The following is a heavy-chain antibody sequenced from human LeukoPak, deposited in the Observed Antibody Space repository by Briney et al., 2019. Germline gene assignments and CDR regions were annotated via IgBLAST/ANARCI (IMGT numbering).Heavy chain of an antibody. CDR3: ARRADAYTKAFDI. CDR1: GFAFTSYW. CDR2: ICPGDSDT. Sequence: GESLKISCLGSGFAFTSYWIGWVRQMPGKGLEWMGIICPGDSDTRYSPSFQGQFTISADKSISTAYLQWSSLKASDTAIYYCARRADAYTKAFDIWGQGTVVSVSS. D-gene: IGHD5-24*01. V-gene: IGHV5-51*01. J-gene: IGHJ3*02.